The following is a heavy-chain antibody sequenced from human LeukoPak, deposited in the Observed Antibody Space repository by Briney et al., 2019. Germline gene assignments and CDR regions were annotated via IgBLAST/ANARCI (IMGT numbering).Heavy chain of an antibody. CDR3: AGTYYDFRSGYSDY. CDR2: INHSGST. Sequence: KASETLSLTCAVYGGSFSGYYWSWIRQPPGKGLEWIGEINHSGSTNYNPSLKSRVTISVDTSKNQFSLKLSSVTAADTAVYYCAGTYYDFRSGYSDYWGQGTLVTVSS. V-gene: IGHV4-34*01. J-gene: IGHJ4*02. CDR1: GGSFSGYY. D-gene: IGHD3-3*01.